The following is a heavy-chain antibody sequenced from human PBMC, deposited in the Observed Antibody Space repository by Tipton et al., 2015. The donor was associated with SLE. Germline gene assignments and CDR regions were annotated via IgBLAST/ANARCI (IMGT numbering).Heavy chain of an antibody. J-gene: IGHJ4*02. CDR1: GFTFSDYA. CDR2: ISYDGDIK. CDR3: ATDLAVSGTGY. V-gene: IGHV3-30*11. Sequence: RSLRLSCATSGFTFSDYAMNWVRQAPGKGLEWVAVISYDGDIKKHADSVKGRFSISRDNSENTLYLQMNSLRPDDTALYYCATDLAVSGTGYWGQGTLVTVSS. D-gene: IGHD3/OR15-3a*01.